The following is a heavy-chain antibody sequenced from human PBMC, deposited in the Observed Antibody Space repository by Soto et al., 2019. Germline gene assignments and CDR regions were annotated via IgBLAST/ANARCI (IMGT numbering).Heavy chain of an antibody. Sequence: QVHLVESGGGVVQPGRSPRLSCVASGFTFSNYGMHWVRQAPGKGLEWVAVISYDGSNKYYADSVKGRFTISRDNSKNTLYLQMTSLRNEDTALYYCAKLDEGGLQYAYYAMDVWVQGTTVTVSS. V-gene: IGHV3-30*18. CDR3: AKLDEGGLQYAYYAMDV. CDR1: GFTFSNYG. CDR2: ISYDGSNK. D-gene: IGHD2-15*01. J-gene: IGHJ6*02.